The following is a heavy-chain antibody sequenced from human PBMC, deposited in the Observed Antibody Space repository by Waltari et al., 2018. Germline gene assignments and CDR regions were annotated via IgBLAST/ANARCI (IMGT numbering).Heavy chain of an antibody. Sequence: QLQLQESGPGLVKPSETLSLTCTVSGGSIRSSSYYWGWIRQPPGKGLEWIGSIYYSGSTYYNPSLKSRVTISVDTSKNQFSLKLSSVTAADTAVYYCARHVGVGATSPFDYWGQGTLVTVSS. CDR3: ARHVGVGATSPFDY. D-gene: IGHD1-26*01. CDR2: IYYSGST. CDR1: GGSIRSSSYY. J-gene: IGHJ4*02. V-gene: IGHV4-39*01.